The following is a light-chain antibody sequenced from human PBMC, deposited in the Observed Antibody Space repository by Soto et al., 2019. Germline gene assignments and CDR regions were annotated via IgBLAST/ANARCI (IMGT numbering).Light chain of an antibody. CDR3: AAWDDSLNASFV. V-gene: IGLV1-44*01. CDR1: NSNIGSFT. Sequence: QSVLTQPRSASGTPGQRVTISCSGSNSNIGSFTVNWYQQLPGTAPKLLIYGNNQRPSGVPDRFSGSKSGTSASLAISGLQSEDEADYYCAAWDDSLNASFVFGTGTKVTVL. J-gene: IGLJ1*01. CDR2: GNN.